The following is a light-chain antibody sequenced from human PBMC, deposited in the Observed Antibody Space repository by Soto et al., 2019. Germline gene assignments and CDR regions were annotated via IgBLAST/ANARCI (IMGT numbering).Light chain of an antibody. CDR1: HTVANF. J-gene: IGKJ4*01. Sequence: DTVLIQSPATLSLSPGERATLSCRASHTVANFLAWYQHKAGQAPRLLIYGASSRATGIPDRFSGSGSGTDFTLTISRLEPEDFAVYYCQQYGSSPLLTFGGGTKVEIK. V-gene: IGKV3-20*01. CDR3: QQYGSSPLLT. CDR2: GAS.